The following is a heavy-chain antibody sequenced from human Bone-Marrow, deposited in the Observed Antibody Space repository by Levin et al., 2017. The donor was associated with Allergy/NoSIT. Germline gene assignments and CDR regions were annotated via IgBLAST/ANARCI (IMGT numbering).Heavy chain of an antibody. CDR2: IIPIFGTA. CDR1: GGTFSSYA. Sequence: SVKVSCKASGGTFSSYAISWVRQAPGQGLEWMGGIIPIFGTANYAQKFQGRVTITADESTSTAYMELSSLRSEDTAVYYCARDCSSTSCYYSDFDYWGQGTLVTVSS. V-gene: IGHV1-69*13. J-gene: IGHJ4*02. D-gene: IGHD2-2*01. CDR3: ARDCSSTSCYYSDFDY.